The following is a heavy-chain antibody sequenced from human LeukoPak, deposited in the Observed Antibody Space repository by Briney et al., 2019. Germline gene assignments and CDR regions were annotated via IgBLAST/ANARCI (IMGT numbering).Heavy chain of an antibody. Sequence: PGGSLRLSCSASGFGLSGSCMNWVRQAPGKGLEWISHITSSGTTTHYADSVKGRFTISRDSAKNSLYLQMSSLRAEDTAVYYCVKIAILPYWYFGLWGRGTLVTVSS. V-gene: IGHV3-11*04. CDR1: GFGLSGSC. D-gene: IGHD6-13*01. CDR3: VKIAILPYWYFGL. J-gene: IGHJ2*01. CDR2: ITSSGTTT.